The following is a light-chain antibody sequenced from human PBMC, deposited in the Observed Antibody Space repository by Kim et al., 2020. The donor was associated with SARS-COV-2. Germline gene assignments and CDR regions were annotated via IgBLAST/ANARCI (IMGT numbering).Light chain of an antibody. CDR3: QHYGSSPRT. CDR1: QSGSSTY. Sequence: APGARATRSCRASQSGSSTYLAWYQQKPGQAPRLVSYGGSNRATGVSDKFSGSGSGTDFSLTISRLEPEDFAVYYCQHYGSSPRTFGQGTKVDIK. V-gene: IGKV3-20*01. CDR2: GGS. J-gene: IGKJ1*01.